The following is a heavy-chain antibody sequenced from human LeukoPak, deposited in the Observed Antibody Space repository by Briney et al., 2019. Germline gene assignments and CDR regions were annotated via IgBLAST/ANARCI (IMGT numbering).Heavy chain of an antibody. CDR3: AKDREAVVINWFDP. CDR2: ISGSGGST. J-gene: IGHJ5*02. Sequence: PGGSLSLSCAASGFTFSSYAMSWVRQAPGKGLEWVSAISGSGGSTYYADSVKGRFTISRDNSKNTLYLQMNSLRAEDTAVYYCAKDREAVVINWFDPWGQGTLVTVSS. V-gene: IGHV3-23*01. CDR1: GFTFSSYA. D-gene: IGHD6-19*01.